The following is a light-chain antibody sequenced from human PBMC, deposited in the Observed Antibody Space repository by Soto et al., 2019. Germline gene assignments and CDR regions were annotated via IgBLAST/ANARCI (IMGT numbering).Light chain of an antibody. CDR2: DAS. Sequence: EIVLTQSPGTLSLSPGEGATLYCRASQSVRNNYLAWYQQKPGQAPRFLIYDASSRATGIPDRFSGSGSGTDFTLTISRLEPEDFAVYYCQQYGSTPLTFGGGTKVDIK. CDR3: QQYGSTPLT. CDR1: QSVRNNY. J-gene: IGKJ4*01. V-gene: IGKV3-20*01.